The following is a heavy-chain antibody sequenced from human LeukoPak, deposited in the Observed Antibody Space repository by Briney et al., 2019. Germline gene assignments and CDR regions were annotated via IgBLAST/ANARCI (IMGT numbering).Heavy chain of an antibody. Sequence: SETLSLTCTVSGGSISSGDYYWSWIRQPPGKGLEWIGYIYYSGSTYYNPSLKSRVTISVDTSKNQFSLKLSSVTAADTAVYYCARVDTAMRAFDIWGQGTMVTVSS. CDR1: GGSISSGDYY. D-gene: IGHD5-18*01. V-gene: IGHV4-30-4*01. CDR2: IYYSGST. J-gene: IGHJ3*02. CDR3: ARVDTAMRAFDI.